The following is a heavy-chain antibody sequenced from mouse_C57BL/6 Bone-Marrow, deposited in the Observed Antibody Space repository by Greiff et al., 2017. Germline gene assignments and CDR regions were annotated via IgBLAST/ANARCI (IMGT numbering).Heavy chain of an antibody. V-gene: IGHV1-81*01. Sequence: QVQLQQSGAELARPGASVKLSCKASGYTFTSYGISWVKQRTGQGLEWIGEIYPRSGNTYYNEKFKGKATLTAGKSSSTAYMELRSLTSDDSAVYFCAIDGYYPYYFDYWGQGTTLTVSS. CDR1: GYTFTSYG. D-gene: IGHD2-3*01. CDR3: AIDGYYPYYFDY. J-gene: IGHJ2*01. CDR2: IYPRSGNT.